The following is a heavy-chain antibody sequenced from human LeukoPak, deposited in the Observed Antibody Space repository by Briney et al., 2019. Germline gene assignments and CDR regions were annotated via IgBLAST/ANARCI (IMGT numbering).Heavy chain of an antibody. J-gene: IGHJ4*02. CDR1: GFTFSSYA. D-gene: IGHD4-11*01. CDR2: ISYDGSK. CDR3: AILPLTTGYFDY. V-gene: IGHV3-30-3*01. Sequence: PGRSLRLSCAASGFTFSSYAMHWVRQAPGKGLEWVAVISYDGSKYYADSVKGRFTISRDNSKNTLYLQMNGLRAEDTAVYYCAILPLTTGYFDYWGQGTLVTVSS.